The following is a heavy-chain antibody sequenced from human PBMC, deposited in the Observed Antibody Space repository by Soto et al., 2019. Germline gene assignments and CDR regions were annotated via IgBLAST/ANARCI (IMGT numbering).Heavy chain of an antibody. Sequence: GGSLRLSCAASGFTFSSYAMSWVRQAPGKGLEWVSAISDRGRSTYYADSVKGRFTISRDNSKNTLYLQMNSLRAEDTAAYYCAKGIKWELPFDYWGQGTLVTVSS. D-gene: IGHD1-26*01. CDR3: AKGIKWELPFDY. CDR2: ISDRGRST. V-gene: IGHV3-23*01. J-gene: IGHJ4*02. CDR1: GFTFSSYA.